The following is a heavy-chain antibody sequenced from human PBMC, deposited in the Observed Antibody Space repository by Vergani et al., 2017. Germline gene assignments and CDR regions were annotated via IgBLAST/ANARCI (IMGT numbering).Heavy chain of an antibody. CDR3: ARGDYSRAPRAGYYFDY. D-gene: IGHD4-11*01. V-gene: IGHV3-33*01. J-gene: IGHJ4*02. CDR2: TWYEGNNN. CDR1: SFKLGDYG. Sequence: QVQLVESGGGVVQPGRSLRLSCTPSSFKLGDYGMHWVRQAPGRGLEWVSMTWYEGNNNYYADSVKGRFTISKDISKNTLYLQMNSLRAEDTAVYYCARGDYSRAPRAGYYFDYWGQGTLVTVSS.